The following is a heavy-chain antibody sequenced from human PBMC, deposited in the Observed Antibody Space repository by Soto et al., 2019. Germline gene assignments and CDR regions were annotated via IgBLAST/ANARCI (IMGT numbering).Heavy chain of an antibody. Sequence: SETLSLTCTVSGGSISDYYWSWIRQPPGKGLEWVGHIYYSGNTNYNPSLNSRVTISIDTSKNQFSLKLSSVTAADTAVYYCARGGSSWSQNWFDPWGQGTLVTVSS. CDR1: GGSISDYY. CDR3: ARGGSSWSQNWFDP. J-gene: IGHJ5*02. D-gene: IGHD6-13*01. CDR2: IYYSGNT. V-gene: IGHV4-59*01.